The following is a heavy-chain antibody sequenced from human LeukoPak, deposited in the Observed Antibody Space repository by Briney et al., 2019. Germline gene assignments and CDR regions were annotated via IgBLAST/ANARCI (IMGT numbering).Heavy chain of an antibody. J-gene: IGHJ4*02. CDR1: GFTFGDYA. Sequence: QPGRSLRLSCTASGFTFGDYAMSWVRQAPGKGLEWVGFIRSKAYGGTTEYAASVKGRFTISRDDSKNIAYLQMNSLKTEDTAVYYCTREGGKQWLVQDYFDYWGQGTLVTVSS. CDR2: IRSKAYGGTT. CDR3: TREGGKQWLVQDYFDY. D-gene: IGHD6-19*01. V-gene: IGHV3-49*04.